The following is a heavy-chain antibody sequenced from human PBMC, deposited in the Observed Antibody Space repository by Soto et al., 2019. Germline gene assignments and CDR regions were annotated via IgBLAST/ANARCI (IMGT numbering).Heavy chain of an antibody. V-gene: IGHV3-30*18. CDR1: GFTFSSNG. CDR3: AKDGEGFYYYDSSGPKSWFDS. CDR2: ISYDGSNK. D-gene: IGHD3-22*01. J-gene: IGHJ5*01. Sequence: GGSLRLSCAASGFTFSSNGMHWVRQAPGKGLEWVALISYDGSNKFYADSVKGRFTITRDNSKNTLYLQMNSLRPDDTAVYYCAKDGEGFYYYDSSGPKSWFDSWGQGTRVTVSS.